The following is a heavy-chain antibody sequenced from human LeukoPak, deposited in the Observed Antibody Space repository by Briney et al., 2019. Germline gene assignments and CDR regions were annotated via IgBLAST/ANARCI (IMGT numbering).Heavy chain of an antibody. CDR3: ATTRTEGYYFDY. Sequence: GASVKVSCKVSGYTLTELSMHWVRQAPGKGLGWMGGFDPEDGETIYAQKFQGRVTMTEDTSTDTAYMELSSLRSEDTAVYYCATTRTEGYYFDYWGQGTLVTVSS. CDR1: GYTLTELS. CDR2: FDPEDGET. V-gene: IGHV1-24*01. J-gene: IGHJ4*02.